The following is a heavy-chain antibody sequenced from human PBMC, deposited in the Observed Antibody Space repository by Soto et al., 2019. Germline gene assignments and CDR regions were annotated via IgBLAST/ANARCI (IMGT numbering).Heavy chain of an antibody. D-gene: IGHD1-26*01. CDR3: AREIADSGSYRTGFDY. CDR2: ISYDGSNK. V-gene: IGHV3-30*03. Sequence: QPGGSLRLSCAAFGFTFSSYGMHWVRQAPGKGLEWVAVISYDGSNKYYADSVKGRFTISRDNSKNTLYLQMNSLRAEDTAVYYCAREIADSGSYRTGFDYWGQGTLVTVSS. CDR1: GFTFSSYG. J-gene: IGHJ4*02.